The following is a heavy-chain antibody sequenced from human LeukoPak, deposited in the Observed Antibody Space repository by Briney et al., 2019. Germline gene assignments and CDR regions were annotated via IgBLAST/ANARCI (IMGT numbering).Heavy chain of an antibody. CDR1: GFPFSRYS. V-gene: IGHV3-23*01. CDR3: AKEGLLGGYFFDL. D-gene: IGHD1-26*01. CDR2: VSGRGGDRT. J-gene: IGHJ4*02. Sequence: GGSLRLSCAASGFPFSRYSMAWVRQAPGRGLDWVSTVSGRGGDRTFYADSVKGRFTVSRDNSRDTVYLQMNNLGADDTAIYYCAKEGLLGGYFFDLWGQGAPVTVSS.